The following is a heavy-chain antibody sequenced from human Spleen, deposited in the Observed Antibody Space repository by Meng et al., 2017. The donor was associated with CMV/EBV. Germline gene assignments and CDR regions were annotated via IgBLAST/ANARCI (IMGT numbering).Heavy chain of an antibody. D-gene: IGHD6-13*01. CDR2: ITGGGGTT. V-gene: IGHV3-23*01. Sequence: WVGQCSGEGLEWVSAITGGGGTTYHADSVKGRFTLSRDNSKSTVYLQMNSLSAEDTAVYYCARDDHIHSVVAGGTEVWGGFSAFDIWGQGTMVTVSS. CDR3: ARDDHIHSVVAGGTEVWGGFSAFDI. J-gene: IGHJ3*02.